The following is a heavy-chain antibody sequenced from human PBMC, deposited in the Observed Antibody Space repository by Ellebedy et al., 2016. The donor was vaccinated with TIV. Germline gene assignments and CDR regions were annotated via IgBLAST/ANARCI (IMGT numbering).Heavy chain of an antibody. D-gene: IGHD2-8*01. J-gene: IGHJ4*02. V-gene: IGHV3-23*01. CDR2: ISGSATIT. CDR1: GFTFSNYA. CDR3: AKGYCSTGICYTDY. Sequence: GESLKISCAASGFTFSNYAMSWVRQAPGKGLAWVSAISGSATITFYPDSVRGRLTISRDNSKNTLFLQMSSLRAEDTAMYYCAKGYCSTGICYTDYWGQGTLVTVSS.